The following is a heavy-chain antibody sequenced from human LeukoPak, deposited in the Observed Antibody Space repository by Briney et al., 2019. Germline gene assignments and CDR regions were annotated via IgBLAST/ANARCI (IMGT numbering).Heavy chain of an antibody. CDR1: GFTFSNYA. D-gene: IGHD3-9*01. V-gene: IGHV3-23*01. CDR3: AKASTRDTGYYFDS. J-gene: IGHJ4*02. CDR2: IRGTVDNT. Sequence: GGSLRLSCAASGFTFSNYAMGWVRQAPGKGLEWVSSIRGTVDNTHYADAVKGRFTISRDISKNTLYLQMNSLRAEDTARYYCAKASTRDTGYYFDSWGQGTLVTVSP.